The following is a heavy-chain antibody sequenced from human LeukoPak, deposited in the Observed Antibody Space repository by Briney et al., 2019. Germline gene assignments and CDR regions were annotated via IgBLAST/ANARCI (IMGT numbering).Heavy chain of an antibody. CDR1: GFTFSSYA. V-gene: IGHV3-23*01. CDR2: ISGSGGHT. J-gene: IGHJ4*02. CDR3: AKAYASGTYYIDY. Sequence: PGGSLRLSCAASGFTFSSYAMNWVRQAPGKGLEWVSAISGSGGHTFYANSVKGRFTISRDNSKNTLYLQMNSLRAEDTALYYCAKAYASGTYYIDYWGQGTLVTVSS. D-gene: IGHD3-10*01.